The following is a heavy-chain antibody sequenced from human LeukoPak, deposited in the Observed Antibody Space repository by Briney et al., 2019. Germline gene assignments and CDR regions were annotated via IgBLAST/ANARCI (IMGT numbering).Heavy chain of an antibody. Sequence: SETLSLTCTVSGGSISSSGYYWGWIRQPPGKGLEWIGSIYYSGSTYYNPSLKSRVTISVDTSKNQFSLKLSSVTAADTAVYYCARHVKQWYRYYFDYWGQGTLVTVSS. CDR2: IYYSGST. V-gene: IGHV4-39*01. CDR3: ARHVKQWYRYYFDY. J-gene: IGHJ4*02. CDR1: GGSISSSGYY. D-gene: IGHD6-19*01.